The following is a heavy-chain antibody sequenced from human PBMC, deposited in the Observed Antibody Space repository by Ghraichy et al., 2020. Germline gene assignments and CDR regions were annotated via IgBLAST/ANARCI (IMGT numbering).Heavy chain of an antibody. D-gene: IGHD6-19*01. V-gene: IGHV1-18*01. Sequence: ASVKVSCKASGYTFTSYGISWVRQAPGQGLEWMGWISAYNGNTNYAQKLQGRVTMTTDTSTSTAYMELRSLRSDDTAVYYCARDQPGGIAVAGSPLDYWGQGTLVTVSS. CDR2: ISAYNGNT. J-gene: IGHJ4*02. CDR1: GYTFTSYG. CDR3: ARDQPGGIAVAGSPLDY.